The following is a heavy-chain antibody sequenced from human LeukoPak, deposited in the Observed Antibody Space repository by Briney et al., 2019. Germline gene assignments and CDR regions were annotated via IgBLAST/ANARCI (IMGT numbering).Heavy chain of an antibody. CDR3: ARERARHGVGAARPFDY. CDR1: GGSISSGSYY. D-gene: IGHD6-6*01. V-gene: IGHV4-61*02. J-gene: IGHJ4*02. Sequence: PSETLSLTCTVSGGSISSGSYYWSWIRQPAGKGLEWIGRIYTSGSTNYNPSLKSRVTISVDTSKNQFSLKLSSVTAADTAVYYCARERARHGVGAARPFDYWGQGTLVTVSS. CDR2: IYTSGST.